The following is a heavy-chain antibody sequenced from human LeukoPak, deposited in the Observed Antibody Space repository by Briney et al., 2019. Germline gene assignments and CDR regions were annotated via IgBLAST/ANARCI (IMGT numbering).Heavy chain of an antibody. J-gene: IGHJ4*02. Sequence: SETLSLTCTVFGGSISSYYWSWIRQPPGQGLEWIGYIFHSGSTNYNLSLKSRVTISVDTSKNQFSLKLSSVTATDTAVYYCASGPRTNWARFDYWGQGTQVTVSS. CDR2: IFHSGST. CDR3: ASGPRTNWARFDY. D-gene: IGHD1-1*01. CDR1: GGSISSYY. V-gene: IGHV4-59*01.